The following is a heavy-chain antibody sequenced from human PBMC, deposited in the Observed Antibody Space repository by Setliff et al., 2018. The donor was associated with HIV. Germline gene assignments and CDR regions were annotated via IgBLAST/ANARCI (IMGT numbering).Heavy chain of an antibody. Sequence: ASVKVSCKASGGTFSSYAISWVRQAPGQGLDWMGGIIPAFGNTKYAQKFQGRVTMTTHTSTNTAYMELRSLRSDDTAVYYCGRSETRDSRGLYYWGQGTLVTVSS. CDR2: IIPAFGNT. D-gene: IGHD3-22*01. V-gene: IGHV1-18*01. CDR1: GGTFSSYA. CDR3: GRSETRDSRGLYY. J-gene: IGHJ4*02.